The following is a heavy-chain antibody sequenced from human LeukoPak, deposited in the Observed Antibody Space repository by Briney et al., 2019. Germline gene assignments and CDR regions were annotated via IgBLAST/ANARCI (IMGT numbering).Heavy chain of an antibody. V-gene: IGHV1-69*04. CDR2: TIPILGIA. Sequence: SVKVSCKASGGTFSSYAISWVRQAPGQGLEWMGRTIPILGIANYAQKFQGRVTITADKSTSTAYMELSSLRSEDTAVYYCASPRAEYCSSTSCYTLGDYYGMDVWGQGTTVTVSS. J-gene: IGHJ6*02. CDR1: GGTFSSYA. CDR3: ASPRAEYCSSTSCYTLGDYYGMDV. D-gene: IGHD2-2*02.